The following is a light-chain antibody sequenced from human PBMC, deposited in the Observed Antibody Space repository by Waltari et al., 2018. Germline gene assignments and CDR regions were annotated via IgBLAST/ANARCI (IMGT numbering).Light chain of an antibody. CDR3: ATWDGSLNCRV. CDR2: VNN. CDR1: NSNIGRNA. Sequence: QPILTQSPSASGTPGQRVTISCSGSNSNIGRNAVNWYQQLPGTAPKLLIYVNNQRPAGVPDRFSASKSGTSASLAISGLQSEEEADYYCATWDGSLNCRVFGGGTKLTVL. V-gene: IGLV1-44*01. J-gene: IGLJ3*02.